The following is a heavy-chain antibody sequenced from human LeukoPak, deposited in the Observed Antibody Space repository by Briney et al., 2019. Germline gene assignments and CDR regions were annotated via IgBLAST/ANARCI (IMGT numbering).Heavy chain of an antibody. CDR1: GFTFSSYS. CDR3: ARDSGSEALDY. J-gene: IGHJ4*02. Sequence: GGSLRLSCAASGFTFSSYSMNWVRRAPGKGLEWVSSISSSSSYIYYADSVKGRFTISRDNAKNSLYLQMNSLRAEDTAVYYCARDSGSEALDYWGQGTLVTVSS. D-gene: IGHD6-25*01. CDR2: ISSSSSYI. V-gene: IGHV3-21*01.